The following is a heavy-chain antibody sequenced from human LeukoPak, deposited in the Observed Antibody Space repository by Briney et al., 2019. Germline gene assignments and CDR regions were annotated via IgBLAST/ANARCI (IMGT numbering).Heavy chain of an antibody. Sequence: SETLSLTCTVSGGSISSYYWSWIRQPPGKGLEWIGYICYSGSTNYNPSLKSRVTISVDTSKNQFSLKLSSVTAADTAVYYCARGSVVPAAIFGYWGQGTLVTVSS. J-gene: IGHJ4*02. D-gene: IGHD2-2*01. V-gene: IGHV4-59*01. CDR1: GGSISSYY. CDR2: ICYSGST. CDR3: ARGSVVPAAIFGY.